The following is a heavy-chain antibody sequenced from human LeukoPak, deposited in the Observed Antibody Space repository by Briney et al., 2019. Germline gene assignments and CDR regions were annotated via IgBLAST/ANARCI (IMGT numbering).Heavy chain of an antibody. CDR2: IHTSGTT. CDR1: GGSTSNYF. CDR3: ARESTGSSGRAVDI. V-gene: IGHV4-4*07. Sequence: SETLSLTCNVTGGSTSNYFWSWIRQPAGKGLEWKGLEWIGRIHTSGTTNYNSSLKSRITMSVDTSKNQFSLILNSVSAADTAIYYCARESTGSSGRAVDIWGPGTRVTVSS. J-gene: IGHJ3*02. D-gene: IGHD6-19*01.